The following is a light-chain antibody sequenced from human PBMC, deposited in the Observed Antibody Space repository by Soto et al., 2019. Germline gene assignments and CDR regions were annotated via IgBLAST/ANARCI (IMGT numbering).Light chain of an antibody. CDR1: SSNLGAGYD. CDR2: GNT. CDR3: QSYDNSLSGSL. Sequence: QSVLTQPPSVSGAPGQRVTISCTGSSSNLGAGYDVYWYQQLPGTAPKLLIYGNTNRPSGVPDRFSGSRSGTSASLAITGLQAEDEADYYCQSYDNSLSGSLFGGGTKVTVL. J-gene: IGLJ2*01. V-gene: IGLV1-40*01.